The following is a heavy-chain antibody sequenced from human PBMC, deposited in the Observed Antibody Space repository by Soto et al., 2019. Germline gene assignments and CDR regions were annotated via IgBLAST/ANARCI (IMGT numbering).Heavy chain of an antibody. CDR1: GGSISSSSYY. J-gene: IGHJ4*02. Sequence: QLQLQESGPGLVKPSETLSLTCTVSGGSISSSSYYWVWIRQPPGKGLEWIGSIYYSGSTYYNPSLKSRVTISVDTSKNQFSLKLSSVTAADTAVYYCARLTNWGFDYWGQGTLVTVSS. V-gene: IGHV4-39*01. CDR3: ARLTNWGFDY. CDR2: IYYSGST. D-gene: IGHD7-27*01.